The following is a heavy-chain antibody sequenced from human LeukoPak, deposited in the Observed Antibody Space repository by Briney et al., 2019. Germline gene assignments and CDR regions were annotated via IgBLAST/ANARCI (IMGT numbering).Heavy chain of an antibody. J-gene: IGHJ4*02. CDR1: GYTFTSYY. D-gene: IGHD2-2*01. CDR3: ARDSTYDH. Sequence: ASVKVSCKASGYTFTSYYMHWVGQAPGQGLEGMGIINPSGGSTSYAQKFQVRVTITRDMSTSTVYMELSSLRSEDTAVYYCARDSTYDHWGQGTLVTVST. V-gene: IGHV1-46*01. CDR2: INPSGGST.